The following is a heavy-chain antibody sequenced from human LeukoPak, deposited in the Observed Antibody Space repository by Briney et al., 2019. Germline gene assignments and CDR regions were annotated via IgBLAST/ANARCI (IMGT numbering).Heavy chain of an antibody. CDR2: IIPDSGGA. CDR1: GYTSTNYY. Sequence: ASVTVSCKTSGYTSTNYYVHWVRQAPGQGLEWMGYIIPDSGGADYDQRFQGRVTLTRDKSISTVYMELRSLSSDDTATYYCSTEDKYCSGGNCGKYWGQGTLVTVSS. CDR3: STEDKYCSGGNCGKY. V-gene: IGHV1-2*02. J-gene: IGHJ4*02. D-gene: IGHD2-15*01.